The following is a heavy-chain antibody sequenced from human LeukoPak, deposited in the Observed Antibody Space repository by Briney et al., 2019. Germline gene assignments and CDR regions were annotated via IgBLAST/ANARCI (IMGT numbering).Heavy chain of an antibody. CDR2: ISGSGGSA. J-gene: IGHJ4*02. D-gene: IGHD3-22*01. CDR1: GFTFSSYA. Sequence: QPGGSLRLSCAASGFTFSSYAMSWVRQAPGKGLEWVSAISGSGGSAYYADSVKGRFTISRDNSKNTLYLQMNSLRAEDTAVYYCAEPEGGYYDIRPDWGQGTLVTVPS. CDR3: AEPEGGYYDIRPD. V-gene: IGHV3-23*01.